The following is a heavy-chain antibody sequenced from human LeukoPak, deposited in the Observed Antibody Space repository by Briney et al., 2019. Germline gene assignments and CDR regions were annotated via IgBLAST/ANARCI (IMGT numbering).Heavy chain of an antibody. CDR3: AREGGYGGVFDY. V-gene: IGHV3-7*05. J-gene: IGHJ4*02. CDR2: IKQDGSEK. CDR1: RFTFSSYW. D-gene: IGHD5-12*01. Sequence: GGSLRLSCAASRFTFSSYWMTWVRQAPGKGLEWVANIKQDGSEKYYVGSVKGRFTISRDNTKNSLYLQMNSLKAEDTAVYYCAREGGYGGVFDYWGQGTLVTVSS.